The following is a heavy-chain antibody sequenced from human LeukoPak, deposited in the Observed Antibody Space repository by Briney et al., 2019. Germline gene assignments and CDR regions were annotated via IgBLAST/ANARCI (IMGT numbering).Heavy chain of an antibody. CDR2: IYHSGST. J-gene: IGHJ6*02. Sequence: SETLSLTCSVSGGSISGYYWTWIRQPPGKGLEWIGYIYHSGSTYYNPSLKSRVTISVDTSKNQFSLKLSSVTAADTAVYYCAGLQFAYGMDVWGQGTTVTVSS. V-gene: IGHV4-59*06. D-gene: IGHD4-11*01. CDR1: GGSISGYY. CDR3: AGLQFAYGMDV.